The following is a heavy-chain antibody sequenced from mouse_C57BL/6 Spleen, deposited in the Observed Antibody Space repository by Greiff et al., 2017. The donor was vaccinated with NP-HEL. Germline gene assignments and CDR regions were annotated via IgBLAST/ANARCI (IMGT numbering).Heavy chain of an antibody. V-gene: IGHV5-4*01. Sequence: DVQLVESGGGLVKPGGSLKLSCAASGFTFSSYAMSWVRQTPEKRLEWVATISDGGSYTYYPDNVKGRFTISRDNAKNNLYLQMSHLKSEDTAMYYCARDGGGSGYWFAYWGQGTLVTVSA. CDR2: ISDGGSYT. CDR3: ARDGGGSGYWFAY. CDR1: GFTFSSYA. J-gene: IGHJ3*01. D-gene: IGHD3-2*02.